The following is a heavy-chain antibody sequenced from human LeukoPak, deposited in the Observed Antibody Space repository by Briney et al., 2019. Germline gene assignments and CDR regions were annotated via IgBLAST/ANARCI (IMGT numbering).Heavy chain of an antibody. CDR2: ISGSAYNS. J-gene: IGHJ4*02. D-gene: IGHD1-26*01. CDR1: GFSFSSYG. V-gene: IGHV3-23*01. Sequence: PGGSLRLSCAASGFSFSSYGLSWVRQAPGKGLEWVSTISGSAYNSYYADSVKGRFTISRDNSANTLSLQMDSLRAEDTAVYYCAKHSGSYFIYYVDSWGQGTLVTVSS. CDR3: AKHSGSYFIYYVDS.